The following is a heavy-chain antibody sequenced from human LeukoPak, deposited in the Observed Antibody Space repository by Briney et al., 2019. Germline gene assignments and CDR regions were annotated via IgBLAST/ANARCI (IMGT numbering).Heavy chain of an antibody. V-gene: IGHV3-30*18. J-gene: IGHJ4*02. CDR3: AKVRGVKVVCRGGSCYSWYFDY. D-gene: IGHD2-15*01. CDR1: GFTFSSYG. CDR2: ISYDGSNK. Sequence: GRSLRLSCAASGFTFSSYGMHWVRQAPGKGLEWVAVISYDGSNKYYADSVKGRFTISRDNSKNTLYLQMNSLRAEDTAVYYCAKVRGVKVVCRGGSCYSWYFDYWGQGTLVTVSS.